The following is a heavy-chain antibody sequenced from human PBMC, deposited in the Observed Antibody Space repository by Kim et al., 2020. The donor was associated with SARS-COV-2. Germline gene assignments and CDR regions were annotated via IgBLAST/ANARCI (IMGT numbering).Heavy chain of an antibody. J-gene: IGHJ6*02. V-gene: IGHV4-31*03. CDR2: TYYSGST. Sequence: SETLSLTCTVSGGSISSGGYYWSWIRQHPGKGLEWIGNTYYSGSTYYNPSLKSRVTISVDTSKNQFSLKLSSVTAADTAVYYCAREPLKNPVPLGYYYYYGMDVWGQGTTVTVSS. CDR1: GGSISSGGYY. CDR3: AREPLKNPVPLGYYYYYGMDV.